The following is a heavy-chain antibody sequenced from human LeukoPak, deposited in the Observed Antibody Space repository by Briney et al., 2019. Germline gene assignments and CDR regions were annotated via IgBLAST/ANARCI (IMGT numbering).Heavy chain of an antibody. J-gene: IGHJ4*02. CDR1: GFTFSSYE. D-gene: IGHD2-15*01. CDR3: AKSGLNRFDY. CDR2: ISSSGSTI. Sequence: QPGGSLRLSCAASGFTFSSYEMNWVRQAPGKGLEWVSYISSSGSTIYYADSVKGRFTISRDNAKNSLYLQMNGLRAEDTAVYYCAKSGLNRFDYWGQGTLVTVSS. V-gene: IGHV3-48*03.